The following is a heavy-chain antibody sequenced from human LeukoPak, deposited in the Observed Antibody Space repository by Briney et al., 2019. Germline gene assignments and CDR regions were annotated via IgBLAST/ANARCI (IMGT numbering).Heavy chain of an antibody. CDR1: GFTFSSYA. CDR2: ISYDGSNK. Sequence: GGSLRLSCAASGFTFSSYAMHWVRQAPGKGLEWVAVISYDGSNKYYADSVKGRFTISRDNSKNTLYLQMNSLRAEDTAVYYCARDYYYDSSGPGGADYWGQGTLVTVSS. CDR3: ARDYYYDSSGPGGADY. V-gene: IGHV3-30-3*01. J-gene: IGHJ4*02. D-gene: IGHD3-22*01.